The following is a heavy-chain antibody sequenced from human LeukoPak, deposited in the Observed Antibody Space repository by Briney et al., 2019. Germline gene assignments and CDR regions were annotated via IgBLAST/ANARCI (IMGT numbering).Heavy chain of an antibody. CDR1: GYTFTSYD. CDR2: MNPNIGNT. D-gene: IGHD2-2*01. V-gene: IGHV1-8*01. Sequence: ASVKVSCKASGYTFTSYDINWVRQATGQGLEWMGWMNPNIGNTAYAQKFQGRVTMTRNTSISTAYMELSSLRSEDTAVYYCAREDIVVVPAAMVLNYYYYMDVWGKGTTVTVSS. CDR3: AREDIVVVPAAMVLNYYYYMDV. J-gene: IGHJ6*03.